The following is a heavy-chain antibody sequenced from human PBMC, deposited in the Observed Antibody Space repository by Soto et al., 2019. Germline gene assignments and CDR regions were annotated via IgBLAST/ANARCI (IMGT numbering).Heavy chain of an antibody. D-gene: IGHD3-10*01. CDR2: IWYDGSTK. CDR3: GRDPRPPGSPVLFVDY. J-gene: IGHJ4*02. CDR1: GFTFSTYG. V-gene: IGHV3-33*01. Sequence: QVQLEESGGGVVQPGRSLRLSCAASGFTFSTYGMHWVRQAPGKGLEWVAGIWYDGSTKYYADSVQGRFTISRDNSKSTLHLQMNSLRADDTAIYYCGRDPRPPGSPVLFVDYWGQGILVTASS.